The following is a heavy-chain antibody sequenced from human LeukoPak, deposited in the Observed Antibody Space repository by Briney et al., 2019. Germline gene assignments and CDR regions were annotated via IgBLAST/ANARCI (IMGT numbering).Heavy chain of an antibody. V-gene: IGHV1-2*04. CDR1: GYTFTSYG. D-gene: IGHD6-13*01. Sequence: ASVKVSCKASGYTFTSYGISWVRQAPGQGLEWLGWINPKSGAADYAQQFRGWVTMTRDTSINTDYMEMKRVTSDDTAVYYCARGAEAETSPLDFWGQGTLVIVS. CDR3: ARGAEAETSPLDF. J-gene: IGHJ4*02. CDR2: INPKSGAA.